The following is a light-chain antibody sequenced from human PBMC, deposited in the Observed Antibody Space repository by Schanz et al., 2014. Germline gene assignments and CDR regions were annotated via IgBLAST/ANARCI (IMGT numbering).Light chain of an antibody. J-gene: IGLJ3*02. Sequence: QSALTQPASVSGSPGQSITISCTGTSSDVGGYNYVSWYQQHPGKAPKLMIYDVSNRPSGVSNRFSGSKSGNTASLTISGLQDEDEADYYCCSYAGSRTWVFGGGTKLTVL. CDR2: DVS. CDR3: CSYAGSRTWV. CDR1: SSDVGGYNY. V-gene: IGLV2-14*01.